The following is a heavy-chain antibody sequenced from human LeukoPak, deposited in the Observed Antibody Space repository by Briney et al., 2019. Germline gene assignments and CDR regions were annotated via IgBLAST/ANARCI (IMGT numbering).Heavy chain of an antibody. V-gene: IGHV3-9*03. CDR2: ISWNSGSI. CDR1: GFTFDDYA. Sequence: SLRLSCAASGFTFDDYAMHWVRQAPGKGLEWVSGISWNSGSIGYADSVKGRFTISRDNAKNSLYLQMNSLRAEDMALYYCAKASGPAAKGNWFDPWGQGTLVTVSS. D-gene: IGHD2-2*01. CDR3: AKASGPAAKGNWFDP. J-gene: IGHJ5*02.